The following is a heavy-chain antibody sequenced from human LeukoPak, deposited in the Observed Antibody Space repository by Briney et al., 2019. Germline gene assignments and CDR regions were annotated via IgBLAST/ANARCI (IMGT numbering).Heavy chain of an antibody. J-gene: IGHJ6*02. CDR2: IYYSGST. CDR3: ARVTGYTDYGGYGMDV. V-gene: IGHV4-59*01. Sequence: SETLSLTCTVSGGSISSYYWSWIRQPPGKGLEWIGYIYYSGSTNYNPSLKSRVTISVDTSKNQFSLKLSSVTAADTAVYYCARVTGYTDYGGYGMDVWGQGTTVTVSS. D-gene: IGHD5-12*01. CDR1: GGSISSYY.